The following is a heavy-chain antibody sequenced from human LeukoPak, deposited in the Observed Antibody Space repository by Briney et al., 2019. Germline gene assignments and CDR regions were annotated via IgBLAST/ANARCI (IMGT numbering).Heavy chain of an antibody. V-gene: IGHV3-30*18. Sequence: PGGSLRLSCAASGFTFSSYGMHWVRQAPGKGLEWVAVISFDGSNKYYADSVKGRFTISRDNSKNTLYLQMNSLRAEDTAVYYCAKDQGFGSQWLVLNYYGMDVWGQGPRSPSP. J-gene: IGHJ6*02. CDR2: ISFDGSNK. D-gene: IGHD6-19*01. CDR1: GFTFSSYG. CDR3: AKDQGFGSQWLVLNYYGMDV.